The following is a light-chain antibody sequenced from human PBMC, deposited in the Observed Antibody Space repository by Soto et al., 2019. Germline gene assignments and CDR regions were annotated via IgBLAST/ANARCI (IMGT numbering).Light chain of an antibody. CDR1: QSISRY. Sequence: DLQMIQSRSSHSASVGDRITITCRASQSISRYLNWYQHKPGKAPKLLINAASSLERGVPSRFSGGGSGTDFTLNISSLQPDDFATYYCQQNYRATPWTFGQGTEVDIK. J-gene: IGKJ1*01. V-gene: IGKV1-39*01. CDR2: AAS. CDR3: QQNYRATPWT.